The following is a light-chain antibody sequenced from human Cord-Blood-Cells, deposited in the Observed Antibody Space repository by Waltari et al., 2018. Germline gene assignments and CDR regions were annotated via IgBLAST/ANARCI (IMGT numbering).Light chain of an antibody. Sequence: QSALTQPASVSRPPGQPITISCTGTSSDVGGYNYVCWYQQHPGKAPKLMIYDVSKRPSGVSNRFSGSKSCNTASLTISGLQAEDEADYYCSSYTSSSTFVFGTGTKVTVL. CDR3: SSYTSSSTFV. J-gene: IGLJ1*01. CDR1: SSDVGGYNY. CDR2: DVS. V-gene: IGLV2-14*01.